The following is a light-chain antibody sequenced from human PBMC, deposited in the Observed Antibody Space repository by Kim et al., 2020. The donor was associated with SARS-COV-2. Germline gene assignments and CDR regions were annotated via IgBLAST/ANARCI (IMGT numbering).Light chain of an antibody. J-gene: IGLJ3*02. CDR3: QVWDSSIWV. Sequence: VALGQQSRCTFGGNNVGSKIVHWYPQKPGQAPVVVIYRDSNRPSGIPERFSGSNSGNTATLPISRAQAGDEADYYCQVWDSSIWVFGGGTQLTVL. CDR1: NVGSKI. CDR2: RDS. V-gene: IGLV3-9*01.